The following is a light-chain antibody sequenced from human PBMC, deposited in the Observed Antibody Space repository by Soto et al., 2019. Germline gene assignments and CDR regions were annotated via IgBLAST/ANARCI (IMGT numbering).Light chain of an antibody. CDR2: GNT. V-gene: IGLV1-40*01. Sequence: QSALTQPPSVSGAPGQRVTISCTGSSSNIGAGYDVHWYLQLPGTAPKLLIYGNTNRPSGVPDRFSGSKSGSSASLAITVLQAEDEADYYCSSYNSSSTLYVFGTGNMVTVL. CDR1: SSNIGAGYD. CDR3: SSYNSSSTLYV. J-gene: IGLJ1*01.